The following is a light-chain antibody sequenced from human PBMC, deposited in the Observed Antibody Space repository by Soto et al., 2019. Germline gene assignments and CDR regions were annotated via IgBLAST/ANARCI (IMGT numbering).Light chain of an antibody. CDR3: QQRSDWPRT. CDR1: QSVSSS. Sequence: ETVLTQSPATLSLSPGERATLSCRASQSVSSSLAWYQQKPGQAPRLLIYDASNRATGIPARFSGSGSGTDFTLTISSLEPEDFAVYYCQQRSDWPRTFGQGNKLEIK. J-gene: IGKJ2*01. V-gene: IGKV3-11*01. CDR2: DAS.